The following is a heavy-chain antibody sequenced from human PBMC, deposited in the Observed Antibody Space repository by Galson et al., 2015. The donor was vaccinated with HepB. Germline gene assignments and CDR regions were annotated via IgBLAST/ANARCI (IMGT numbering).Heavy chain of an antibody. J-gene: IGHJ6*03. D-gene: IGHD3-16*01. CDR3: ARSFFGANRDLTGYYYYMDV. CDR2: ISAYNGNT. CDR1: GYTFTSYG. V-gene: IGHV1-18*01. Sequence: SVKVSCKASGYTFTSYGISWVRQAPGQGLEWMGWISAYNGNTNYAQKLQGRVTMTTDTSTSTAYMELRSLRSDDTAVYYCARSFFGANRDLTGYYYYMDVWGKGTTVTVSS.